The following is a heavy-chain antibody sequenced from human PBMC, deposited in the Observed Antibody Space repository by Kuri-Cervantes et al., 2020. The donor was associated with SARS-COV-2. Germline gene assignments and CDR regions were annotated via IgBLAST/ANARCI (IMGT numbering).Heavy chain of an antibody. J-gene: IGHJ4*02. CDR3: ATGRLGTDSSSWYVPDY. CDR1: GYTFTSYA. CDR2: INAGNGNT. V-gene: IGHV1-3*01. Sequence: ASVKVSCKASGYTFTSYAMHWVRQAPGQRLEWMEWINAGNGNTKYSQKFQGRVTITRDTSASTAYMELSSLRSEDTAVYYCATGRLGTDSSSWYVPDYWGQGTLVTVSS. D-gene: IGHD6-13*01.